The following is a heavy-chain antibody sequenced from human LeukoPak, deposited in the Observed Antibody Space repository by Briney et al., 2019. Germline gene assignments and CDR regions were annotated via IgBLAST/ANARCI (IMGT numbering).Heavy chain of an antibody. Sequence: GASVKVSCKASGGTFSSYTINWVRQAPGQGLEWMGRIIPILGIANYAQKFQGRVTITADKSTSTAYMELSSLRSEDTAVYYCARKVEYCSSTSCYLDYWGQGTLVTVSS. CDR2: IIPILGIA. CDR1: GGTFSSYT. J-gene: IGHJ4*02. CDR3: ARKVEYCSSTSCYLDY. D-gene: IGHD2-2*01. V-gene: IGHV1-69*02.